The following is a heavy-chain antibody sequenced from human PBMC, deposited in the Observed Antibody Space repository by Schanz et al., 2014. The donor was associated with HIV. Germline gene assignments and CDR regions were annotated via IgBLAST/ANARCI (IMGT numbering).Heavy chain of an antibody. V-gene: IGHV1-18*01. J-gene: IGHJ4*02. Sequence: QVQLVQSGAEVKKPGASVKVSCKASGYTFSRSAISWVRQAPGQGLEWMGWISGKNGETNYAQNFQGRVTMTTDTSASTTYMELTSLRSDDTAMYYCASLVGATGLELDYWGQGTLVTVSS. D-gene: IGHD1-26*01. CDR3: ASLVGATGLELDY. CDR2: ISGKNGET. CDR1: GYTFSRSA.